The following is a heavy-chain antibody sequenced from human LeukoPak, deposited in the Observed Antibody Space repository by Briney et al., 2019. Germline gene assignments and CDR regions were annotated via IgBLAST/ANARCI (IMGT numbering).Heavy chain of an antibody. J-gene: IGHJ4*02. CDR1: GYRFSIYG. CDR2: ISAYNGNP. Sequence: ASVKVSYKSTGYRFSIYGITWGRQAPGQGLEWMGWISAYNGNPKYAQKLQGRITMTTDISTTTAYMELRSLRSDDTVVYYCARVVITLGGIIGSYVFWDQGPLVTVST. CDR3: ARVVITLGGIIGSYVF. D-gene: IGHD3-16*02. V-gene: IGHV1-18*01.